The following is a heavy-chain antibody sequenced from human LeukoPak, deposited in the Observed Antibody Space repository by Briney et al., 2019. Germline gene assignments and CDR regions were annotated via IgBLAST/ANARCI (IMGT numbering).Heavy chain of an antibody. CDR3: ARARKSSGWDNPDY. J-gene: IGHJ4*02. CDR2: IYTSGST. D-gene: IGHD6-19*01. V-gene: IGHV4-61*02. CDR1: GGSISSGSYY. Sequence: SETLSLTCTVSGGSISSGSYYWSWIRQLAGKGLEWIGRIYTSGSTNYNPSLESRVTISVDTSKNQFSLKLSSVTAADTAVYYCARARKSSGWDNPDYWGQGTLVTVSS.